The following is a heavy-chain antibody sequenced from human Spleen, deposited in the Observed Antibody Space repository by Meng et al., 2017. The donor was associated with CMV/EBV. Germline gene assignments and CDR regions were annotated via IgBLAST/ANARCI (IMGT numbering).Heavy chain of an antibody. V-gene: IGHV3-21*05. Sequence: GGSLRLSCAASGFPFSDYGIHWVRQAPGKGLEWVSYISSSGSITKYLDSVKGRFTISRDNAKNSLFLQMNSLRVEDTAVYYCARDSSAVHNWLDSWGQGTLVTVSS. CDR2: ISSSGSIT. D-gene: IGHD1-26*01. CDR3: ARDSSAVHNWLDS. CDR1: GFPFSDYG. J-gene: IGHJ5*01.